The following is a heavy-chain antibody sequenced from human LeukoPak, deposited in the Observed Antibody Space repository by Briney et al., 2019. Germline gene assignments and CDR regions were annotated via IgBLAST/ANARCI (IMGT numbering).Heavy chain of an antibody. D-gene: IGHD3-10*01. J-gene: IGHJ3*02. CDR2: ISGSGGST. V-gene: IGHV3-23*01. CDR1: GFTFSSYA. CDR3: AKTSVRITMVRGAFDI. Sequence: PGGSLRLSCAASGFTFSSYAMSWVRQAPGKGLEWVSAISGSGGSTYYADSVKGRFTISRDNSKNTLYLQMNSLRAEDTAVYYCAKTSVRITMVRGAFDIWGQGTMVTVSS.